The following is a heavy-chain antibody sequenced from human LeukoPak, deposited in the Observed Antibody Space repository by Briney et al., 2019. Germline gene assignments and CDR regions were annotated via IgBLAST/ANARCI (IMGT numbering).Heavy chain of an antibody. CDR3: ARMTTVTRFDP. V-gene: IGHV4-59*13. CDR2: IYYSGST. D-gene: IGHD4-11*01. CDR1: GGSISSYY. Sequence: SETLSLTCTVSGGSISSYYWSWIRQPPGKGLEWIGYIYYSGSTNYNPSLKSRVTISVDTSKNQFSLKLSSVTAADTAVYYCARMTTVTRFDPWGQGTLVTVSS. J-gene: IGHJ5*02.